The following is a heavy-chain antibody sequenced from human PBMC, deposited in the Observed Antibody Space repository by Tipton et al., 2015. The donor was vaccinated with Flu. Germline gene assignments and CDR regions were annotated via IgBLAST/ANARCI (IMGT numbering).Heavy chain of an antibody. V-gene: IGHV4-59*01. CDR3: ARVCGGDCYLSSNAFDI. D-gene: IGHD2-21*01. CDR2: IYYSGST. CDR1: GGSISSYY. Sequence: TLSLTFTVSGGSISSYYWSWIRQPPGKGLEWIGYIYYSGSTNYNPSLKSRVTISVDTSKNQFSLKLSSVTAADTAVYYCARVCGGDCYLSSNAFDIWGQGTMVTVSS. J-gene: IGHJ3*02.